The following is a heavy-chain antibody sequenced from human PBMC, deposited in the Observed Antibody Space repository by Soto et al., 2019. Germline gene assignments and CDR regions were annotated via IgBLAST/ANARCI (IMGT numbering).Heavy chain of an antibody. D-gene: IGHD2-8*02. V-gene: IGHV4-30-2*01. CDR1: GGSISSGGYS. CDR3: ARGWGTGVMYGMDV. CDR2: IYPSGST. J-gene: IGHJ6*02. Sequence: QLQLQESGSGLVKPSQTLSLTCAVSGGSISSGGYSWSWIRQPPGKALERIGYIYPSGSTYYNPSLKGLVTISVDMSKHQFSLKLSSVTAADTAVYYCARGWGTGVMYGMDVWGQGTTVTVSS.